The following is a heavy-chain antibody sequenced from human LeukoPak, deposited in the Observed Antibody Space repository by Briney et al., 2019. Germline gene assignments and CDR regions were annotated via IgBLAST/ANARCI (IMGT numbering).Heavy chain of an antibody. CDR2: IYHSGST. CDR1: GGSISSSNW. J-gene: IGHJ4*02. V-gene: IGHV4-4*02. CDR3: ASLGRRATTVDY. Sequence: SETLSLTCAVSGGSISSSNWWSWVRQPPGKGLEWIGEIYHSGSTNYNPSLKSRVTISVDKSKNQFSLKLSSVTAADTAVYYCASLGRRATTVDYWGQGTLVIVSS. D-gene: IGHD1-26*01.